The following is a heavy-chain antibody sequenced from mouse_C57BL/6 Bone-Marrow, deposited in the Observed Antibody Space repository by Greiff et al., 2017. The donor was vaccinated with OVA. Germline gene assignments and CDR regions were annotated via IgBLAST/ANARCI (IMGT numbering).Heavy chain of an antibody. Sequence: QVQLKQSGPELVKPGASVKISCKASGYAFSSSWMNWVKQRPGKGLEWIGRIYPGDGDTNYNGKFKGKATLTADKSSSTAYMQLSSLTSEDSAVYFCARENYYGSSPLDYFDYWGQGTTLTVSS. CDR3: ARENYYGSSPLDYFDY. CDR2: IYPGDGDT. D-gene: IGHD1-1*01. CDR1: GYAFSSSW. V-gene: IGHV1-82*01. J-gene: IGHJ2*01.